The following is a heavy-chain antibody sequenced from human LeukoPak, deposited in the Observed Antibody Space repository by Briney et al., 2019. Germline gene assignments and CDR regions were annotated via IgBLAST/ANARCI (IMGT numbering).Heavy chain of an antibody. V-gene: IGHV3-48*03. Sequence: GGSLRLSCSASGLTFSSYEMNWVRQAPGKGLEWVSSISSRAGTIYFADSVKGRFTISRDNAKNTLYLQMNSLRAEDTAVYYCARDGVIPYFDYWGQGTLVTVSS. CDR3: ARDGVIPYFDY. CDR2: ISSRAGTI. D-gene: IGHD3-16*02. J-gene: IGHJ4*02. CDR1: GLTFSSYE.